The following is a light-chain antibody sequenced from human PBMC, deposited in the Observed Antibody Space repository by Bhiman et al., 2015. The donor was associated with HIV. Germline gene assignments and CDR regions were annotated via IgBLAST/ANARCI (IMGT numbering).Light chain of an antibody. CDR3: CSFANSYTSLYV. CDR2: DVS. V-gene: IGLV2-11*01. CDR1: SSDVGGYNY. J-gene: IGLJ1*01. Sequence: CTGSSSDVGGYNYVSWYQLRPGKAPKVMIYDVSKRPSGVPDRFSGSKSGNTASLTISGLQAEDEADYYCCSFANSYTSLYVFGTGTKVTVL.